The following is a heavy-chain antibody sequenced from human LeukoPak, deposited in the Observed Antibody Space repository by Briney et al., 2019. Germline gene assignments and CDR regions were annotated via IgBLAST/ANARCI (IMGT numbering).Heavy chain of an antibody. CDR1: GYTFTSYY. Sequence: GASVKVSCKASGYTFTSYYMHWVRQAPGQGLEWMGIINPSGGSTSYAQKFQGGVTISVDTSKNQFSLKLSSVTAADTAVYYCARRRYSSGYFVHPWGQGTLVTVSS. D-gene: IGHD3-22*01. V-gene: IGHV1-46*01. CDR2: INPSGGST. CDR3: ARRRYSSGYFVHP. J-gene: IGHJ5*02.